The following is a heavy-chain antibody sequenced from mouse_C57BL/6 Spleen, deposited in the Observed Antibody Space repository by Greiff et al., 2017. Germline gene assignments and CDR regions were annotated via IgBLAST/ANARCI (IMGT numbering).Heavy chain of an antibody. CDR2: ILPGSGST. Sequence: VKLMESGAELMKPGASVKLSCKATGYTFTGYWIEWVKQRPGHGLEWIGEILPGSGSTNYNEKFKGKATFTADTSSNTAYMQHSRLTTEDSAIYYCARGDYYGSSLAWFAYWGQGTLVTVSA. V-gene: IGHV1-9*01. D-gene: IGHD1-1*01. CDR1: GYTFTGYW. J-gene: IGHJ3*01. CDR3: ARGDYYGSSLAWFAY.